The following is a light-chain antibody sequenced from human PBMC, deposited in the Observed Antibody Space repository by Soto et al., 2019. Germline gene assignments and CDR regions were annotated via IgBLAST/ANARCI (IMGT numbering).Light chain of an antibody. J-gene: IGKJ4*01. CDR1: QSVVYHTNNWNY. Sequence: DIVLTQSPDSLAVSLGERATIYCKSSQSVVYHTNNWNYLAWYQHKAGQPPKLLLYWASVRQSGIPDRFSGSGSATDFTLSINNLQAEDAAVYYCPQYYTLPLTFGGGTKVEIK. CDR3: PQYYTLPLT. V-gene: IGKV4-1*01. CDR2: WAS.